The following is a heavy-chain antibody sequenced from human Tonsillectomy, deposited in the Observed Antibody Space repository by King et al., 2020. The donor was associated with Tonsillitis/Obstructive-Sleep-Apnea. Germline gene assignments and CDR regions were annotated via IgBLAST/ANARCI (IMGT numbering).Heavy chain of an antibody. Sequence: QVQLQQWGAGLLKPSETLSLTCVVDGGSFGGYYWSWIRQPPGKGLEWIGEINHSGSTNYSPSLKSRVTISGDTSKRHFSLKLTSVTAADTAVYYCARGPVASRPVLGGYFDPWGQGTLVTVSS. D-gene: IGHD6-6*01. J-gene: IGHJ5*02. V-gene: IGHV4-34*01. CDR1: GGSFGGYY. CDR3: ARGPVASRPVLGGYFDP. CDR2: INHSGST.